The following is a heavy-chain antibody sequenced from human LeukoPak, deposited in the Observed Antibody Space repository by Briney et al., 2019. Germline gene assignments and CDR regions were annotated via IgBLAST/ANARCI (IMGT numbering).Heavy chain of an antibody. D-gene: IGHD1-26*01. J-gene: IGHJ6*03. CDR1: GFTFSSYG. Sequence: GGTLRLSCAASGFTFSSYGMSWVRQAPGKGLEWVSAISGSGGSTYYADSVKGRFTISRDNSKNTLYLQMNSLRAEDTAVYYCATNPSGSPYYYMDVWGKGTTVTVSS. CDR2: ISGSGGST. CDR3: ATNPSGSPYYYMDV. V-gene: IGHV3-23*01.